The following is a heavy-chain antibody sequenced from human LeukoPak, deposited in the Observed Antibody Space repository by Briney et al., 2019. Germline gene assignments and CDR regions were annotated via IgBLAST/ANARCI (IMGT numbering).Heavy chain of an antibody. V-gene: IGHV4-38-2*02. CDR2: IYHSGST. D-gene: IGHD2-15*01. J-gene: IGHJ6*03. CDR1: AYSISSGYY. Sequence: SETLSLTGTVSAYSISSGYYWGWIRQPPGKGLEWIGSIYHSGSTYYNPSLKSRVTISVDTSKNQFSLKLSSVTAADTAVYYCAGGYCSGGSCYSYYYYNYMDVWGKGTTVTVSS. CDR3: AGGYCSGGSCYSYYYYNYMDV.